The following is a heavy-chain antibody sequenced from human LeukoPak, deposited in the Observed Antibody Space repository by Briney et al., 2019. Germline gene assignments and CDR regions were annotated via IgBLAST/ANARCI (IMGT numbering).Heavy chain of an antibody. V-gene: IGHV3-30-3*01. CDR1: GFTFSSYA. J-gene: IGHJ4*02. D-gene: IGHD6-13*01. CDR2: ISYDGSNK. CDR3: ARESGSSSWWALDY. Sequence: GGSLRLSCAASGFTFSSYAMHWVRQAPGKGLEWVAVISYDGSNKYYADSVKGRFTISRDNSKNTLYLQMNSLRAEDTAVYYCARESGSSSWWALDYWGQGILVTVSS.